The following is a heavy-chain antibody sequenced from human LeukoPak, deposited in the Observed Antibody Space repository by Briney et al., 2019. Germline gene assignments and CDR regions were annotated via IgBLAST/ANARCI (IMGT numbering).Heavy chain of an antibody. CDR3: ARVRNSGRYFDY. V-gene: IGHV4-4*07. CDR2: IYTSGST. D-gene: IGHD1-26*01. CDR1: GGSISSYY. J-gene: IGHJ4*02. Sequence: SETLSLTCTVSGGSISSYYWSWIRQPAGKGLEWIGRIYTSGSTNYNPSLESRVTMSVDTSKNQVSLKLSSVTAADTAVYYCARVRNSGRYFDYWGQGTLVTVSS.